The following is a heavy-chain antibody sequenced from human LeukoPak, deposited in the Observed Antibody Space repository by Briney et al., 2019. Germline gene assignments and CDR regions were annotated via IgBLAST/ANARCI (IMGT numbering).Heavy chain of an antibody. Sequence: PSETLSLTCTVSGGSISSGGYYWSWIRQHPGKGLEWIGYIYYSGSTYYNPSLKSRVTISVVTSKNQFSLKLSSVTAADTAIYYCASGDNDPLFDYWCQGTLVTVSS. V-gene: IGHV4-31*03. CDR1: GGSISSGGYY. D-gene: IGHD1-1*01. CDR3: ASGDNDPLFDY. CDR2: IYYSGST. J-gene: IGHJ4*02.